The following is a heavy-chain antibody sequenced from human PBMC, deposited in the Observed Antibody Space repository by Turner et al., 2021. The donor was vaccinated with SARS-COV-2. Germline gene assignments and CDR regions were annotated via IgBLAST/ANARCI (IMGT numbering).Heavy chain of an antibody. V-gene: IGHV3-30-3*01. CDR3: ARDREDCSSTSCYEAN. CDR1: GLTFSSYA. D-gene: IGHD2-2*01. CDR2: ISYDGSNK. J-gene: IGHJ4*02. Sequence: QVQLVESGGGVVQPGRSLRLSCAASGLTFSSYAMHWVRQAPGKGLEWVAVISYDGSNKYYADSVKGRFTISRDNSKNTLYLQMNSLRAEDTAVYYCARDREDCSSTSCYEANWGQGTLVTVSS.